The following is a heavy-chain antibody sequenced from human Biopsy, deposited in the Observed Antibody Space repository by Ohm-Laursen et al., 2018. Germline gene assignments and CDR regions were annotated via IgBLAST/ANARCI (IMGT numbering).Heavy chain of an antibody. V-gene: IGHV1-18*01. D-gene: IGHD2/OR15-2a*01. Sequence: GASVKVSCKTSGYTFTSYDISWVRQAPGQGLEWMGWISPYNDKTSYPPKLQDGVTMTADTSTNTAHMELRSLRSDDTAVYYCARVFCTSTTCYGLLDNWGQGTVVTVSS. CDR2: ISPYNDKT. J-gene: IGHJ4*02. CDR3: ARVFCTSTTCYGLLDN. CDR1: GYTFTSYD.